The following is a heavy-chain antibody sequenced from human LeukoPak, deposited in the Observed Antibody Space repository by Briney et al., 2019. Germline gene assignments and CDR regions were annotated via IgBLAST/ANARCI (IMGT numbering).Heavy chain of an antibody. J-gene: IGHJ3*02. D-gene: IGHD5-18*01. CDR2: ISGSGVST. CDR1: GFTFSSYA. V-gene: IGHV3-23*01. Sequence: GGSLRLSSAASGFTFSSYAMSWVRQAPGKGLEWVSAISGSGVSTYYADSVKGRFTISRDNSKNTLYLQMNSLRAEDTAVYYCARARSSYGYGDAFDIWGQGTMVTVSS. CDR3: ARARSSYGYGDAFDI.